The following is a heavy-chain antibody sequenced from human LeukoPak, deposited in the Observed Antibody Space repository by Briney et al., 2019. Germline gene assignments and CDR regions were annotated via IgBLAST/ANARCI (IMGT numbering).Heavy chain of an antibody. CDR1: GYTFTSYG. J-gene: IGHJ6*02. CDR3: ARVIVGATNYYYYGMDV. V-gene: IGHV1-18*01. D-gene: IGHD1-26*01. CDR2: IIAYNGNT. Sequence: ASVKVSCKASGYTFTSYGISWVQQAPGQGLEWMGWIIAYNGNTNYAQKLQGRVTMTTDTSTSTAYMELRSLRSDDTAVYYCARVIVGATNYYYYGMDVWGQGTTVTVSS.